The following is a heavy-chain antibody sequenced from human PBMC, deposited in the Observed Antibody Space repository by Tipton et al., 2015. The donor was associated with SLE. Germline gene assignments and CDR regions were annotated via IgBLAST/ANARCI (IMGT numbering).Heavy chain of an antibody. Sequence: TLSLTCTVSGGSIISGGYFWSWIRQHPGKGLEFVGYISYSGSTYYNPSLKSRLTISLDASKNQISLKLNSVTAADTAVYYCARDEYRYDGTGYHLLGHFDYWGQGTLVTASS. J-gene: IGHJ4*02. V-gene: IGHV4-31*03. CDR2: ISYSGST. CDR1: GGSIISGGYF. D-gene: IGHD3-22*01. CDR3: ARDEYRYDGTGYHLLGHFDY.